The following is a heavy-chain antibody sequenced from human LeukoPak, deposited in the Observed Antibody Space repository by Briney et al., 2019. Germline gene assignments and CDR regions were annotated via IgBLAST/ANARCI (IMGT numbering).Heavy chain of an antibody. CDR1: GGSISSGGYY. CDR2: IYYSGST. Sequence: SETLSLTCTVSGGSISSGGYYWSWTRQHPGKGLEWIGYIYYSGSTYYNPSLKSRVTISVDTSKNQFSLKLSSVTAADTAVYYCARVVTAIRSDAFDIWGQGTMVTVSS. V-gene: IGHV4-31*03. D-gene: IGHD2-21*02. J-gene: IGHJ3*02. CDR3: ARVVTAIRSDAFDI.